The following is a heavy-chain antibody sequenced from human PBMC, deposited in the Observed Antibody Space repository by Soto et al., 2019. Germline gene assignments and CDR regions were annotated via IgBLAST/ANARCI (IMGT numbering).Heavy chain of an antibody. D-gene: IGHD3-16*01. CDR3: ARDTGLAPTVWGY. CDR2: VYHSGST. J-gene: IGHJ4*03. Sequence: QVQLQESGPGLVKPSQTLSLTCSVSGDSIRGGGHYCNWIRQFPVKGLEWIGYVYHSGSTHYNPSLRGRLTISIDTSKNQVSLRLISVTAADTDLYDWARDTGLAPTVWGYWGHGTQVTVSA. V-gene: IGHV4-31*03. CDR1: GDSIRGGGHY.